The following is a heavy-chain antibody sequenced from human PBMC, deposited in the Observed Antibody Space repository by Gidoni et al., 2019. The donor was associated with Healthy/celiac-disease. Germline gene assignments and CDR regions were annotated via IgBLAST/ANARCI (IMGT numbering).Heavy chain of an antibody. J-gene: IGHJ3*02. CDR2: ISYDGSNK. CDR3: AKHRGGGSYLDAFDI. V-gene: IGHV3-30*18. CDR1: GFTFSSYG. Sequence: QVQLVESGGGVVQPGRSLRLSCAASGFTFSSYGMHWVRQAPGKGLEWVAVISYDGSNKYYADSVKGRFTISRDNSKNTLYLQMNSLRAEDTAVYYCAKHRGGGSYLDAFDIWGQGTMVTVSS. D-gene: IGHD1-26*01.